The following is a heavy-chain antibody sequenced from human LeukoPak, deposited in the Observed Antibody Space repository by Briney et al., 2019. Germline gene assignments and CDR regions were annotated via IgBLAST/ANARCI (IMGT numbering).Heavy chain of an antibody. CDR1: GGTFSSYA. D-gene: IGHD1-1*01. V-gene: IGHV1-69*01. CDR3: ARAPYKGIGNYYYYYYMDV. Sequence: GSSVKVSCKASGGTFSSYAISWVRQAPGQGLEWMGGIIPIFGTANYAQKFQGRVTITADESTSTAYMELSSLRSEDTAVYYCARAPYKGIGNYYYYYYMDVWGKGTTVTVSS. CDR2: IIPIFGTA. J-gene: IGHJ6*03.